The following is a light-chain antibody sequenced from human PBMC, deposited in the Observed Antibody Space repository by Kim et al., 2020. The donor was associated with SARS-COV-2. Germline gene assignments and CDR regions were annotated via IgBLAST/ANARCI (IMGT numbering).Light chain of an antibody. Sequence: PGEVATPSGRASQSVGNSFAWYQQKPGQPPRLLIYDAFSRATGIPARFSASGSGTDFTLTISSLEPEDFAVYYCQQRGNWPLTFGQGTKVDIK. CDR1: QSVGNS. V-gene: IGKV3-11*01. CDR2: DAF. CDR3: QQRGNWPLT. J-gene: IGKJ1*01.